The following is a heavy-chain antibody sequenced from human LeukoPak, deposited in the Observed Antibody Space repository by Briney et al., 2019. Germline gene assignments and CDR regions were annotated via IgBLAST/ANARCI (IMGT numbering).Heavy chain of an antibody. V-gene: IGHV7-4-1*02. CDR2: INTNTGNP. D-gene: IGHD4-23*01. CDR3: AREVAPGGFDY. J-gene: IGHJ4*02. CDR1: GYTFKSYA. Sequence: ASVKVSCKASGYTFKSYATNWVRQAPGQGLECLGWINTNTGNPTYAQGFTGRFVFSLDTSVSTAYLQISSLKAEDTGVYYCAREVAPGGFDYWGQGTLVIVSS.